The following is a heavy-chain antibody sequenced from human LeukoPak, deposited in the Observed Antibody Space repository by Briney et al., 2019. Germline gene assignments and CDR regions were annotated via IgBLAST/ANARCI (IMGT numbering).Heavy chain of an antibody. CDR2: ISSSSSYI. CDR1: GFTFSSYS. J-gene: IGHJ4*02. D-gene: IGHD5-18*01. Sequence: GGSLRLSCAASGFTFSSYSMNWVRQAPGKGLEWVSSISSSSSYIYYADSVKGRFTISRHNSRNTLYLQMNSLRAEDTAVYYCARVDTVMAYYFDLWGQGTLVTVSS. V-gene: IGHV3-21*04. CDR3: ARVDTVMAYYFDL.